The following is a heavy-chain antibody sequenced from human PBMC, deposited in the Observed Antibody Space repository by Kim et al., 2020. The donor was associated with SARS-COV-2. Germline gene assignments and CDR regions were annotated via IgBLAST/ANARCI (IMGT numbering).Heavy chain of an antibody. V-gene: IGHV3-73*01. CDR2: IRSKANSYAT. Sequence: GGSLRLSCAASGFTFSGSAMHWVRQASGKGLEWVGRIRSKANSYATAYAASVKGRFTISRDDSKNTAYLQMNSLKTEDTDVYYCTRLVVPAATGYYYYYGMDVWGQGTTVTVSS. CDR1: GFTFSGSA. J-gene: IGHJ6*02. D-gene: IGHD2-2*01. CDR3: TRLVVPAATGYYYYYGMDV.